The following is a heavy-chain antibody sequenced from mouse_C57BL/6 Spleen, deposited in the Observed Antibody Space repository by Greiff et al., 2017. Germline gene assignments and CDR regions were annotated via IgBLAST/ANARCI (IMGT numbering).Heavy chain of an antibody. Sequence: VQLQQSGAELVRPGASVTLSCKASGYTFTDYEMHWVKQTPVHGLEWIGAIDPETGGTASDQKFKGKAILTADKSSSTAYMELRSLTSEDSAVYYCTRRGTPPYYAMDYWGQGTSVTVSS. CDR1: GYTFTDYE. CDR3: TRRGTPPYYAMDY. J-gene: IGHJ4*01. CDR2: IDPETGGT. D-gene: IGHD3-3*01. V-gene: IGHV1-15*01.